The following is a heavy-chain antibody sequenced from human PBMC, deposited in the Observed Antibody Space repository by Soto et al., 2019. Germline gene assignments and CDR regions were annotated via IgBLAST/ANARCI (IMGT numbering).Heavy chain of an antibody. Sequence: ASVKVSCKASGYTFTSYYMHWVRQAPGQELEWMGIINPSGGSTSYAQKFQGRVTMTRDTSTSTVYMELSSLRSEDTAVYYCARDIVVVITPPYYYYGMDVWGQGTTVPVSS. J-gene: IGHJ6*02. CDR1: GYTFTSYY. D-gene: IGHD3-22*01. V-gene: IGHV1-46*01. CDR3: ARDIVVVITPPYYYYGMDV. CDR2: INPSGGST.